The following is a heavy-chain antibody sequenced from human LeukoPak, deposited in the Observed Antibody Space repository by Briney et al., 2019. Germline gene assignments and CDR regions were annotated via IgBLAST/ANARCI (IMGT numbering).Heavy chain of an antibody. CDR3: AAGHFAGVDY. CDR2: VSQDGKNK. J-gene: IGHJ4*02. D-gene: IGHD6-13*01. V-gene: IGHV3-30*03. CDR1: GFSFTAYG. Sequence: GGSLRLSCAASGFSFTAYGMHWVRQAPGKGLEWVAVVSQDGKNKYYVDSAKGRFTTSRDNSKNTVYLQMDSLRREDTAVYYCAAGHFAGVDYWGQGTLVTVSS.